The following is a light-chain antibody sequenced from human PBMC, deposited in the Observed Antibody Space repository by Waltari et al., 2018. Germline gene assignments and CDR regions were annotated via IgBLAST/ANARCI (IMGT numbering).Light chain of an antibody. CDR1: QSISSW. CDR2: KAS. J-gene: IGKJ1*01. CDR3: QQYNSYSWT. Sequence: DIQMTQSPSTLSASVGDRVTITCRASQSISSWLAWYQQKPGKAPKLLFYKASSLQSGVPSSFSGSGSCTEFTLTISSLQPDDFATYYCQQYNSYSWTFGQGTKVEIK. V-gene: IGKV1-5*03.